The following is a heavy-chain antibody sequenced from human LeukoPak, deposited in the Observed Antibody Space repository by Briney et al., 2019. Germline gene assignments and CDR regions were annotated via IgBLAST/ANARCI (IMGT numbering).Heavy chain of an antibody. CDR2: ISSSGSTI. V-gene: IGHV3-48*03. Sequence: GGSLRLSCAASGFTFSSYEMNWGRQAPGRGVGWVSYISSSGSTIYYADSVKGRFTISRDNAKNSLYLQMNSMRAEDTAVYYCARDKTYGDYWGYFDYWGQGTLVTVSS. CDR1: GFTFSSYE. CDR3: ARDKTYGDYWGYFDY. J-gene: IGHJ4*02. D-gene: IGHD4-17*01.